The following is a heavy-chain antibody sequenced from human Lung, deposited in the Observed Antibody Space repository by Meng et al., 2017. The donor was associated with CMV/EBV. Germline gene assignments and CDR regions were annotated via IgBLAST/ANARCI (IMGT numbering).Heavy chain of an antibody. CDR3: ARGSTSVTMIGVVITAPSLAYDS. V-gene: IGHV4-34*01. D-gene: IGHD3-22*01. Sequence: SXTXSLXXAVYGGSFSGYDWSWIRQSPGKGLEWIGEINHRGSTNYNPSLKSRLTISVDTSKDQFALKLNSVTAADTAVYYCARGSTSVTMIGVVITAPSLAYDSXGQGXLVTVSS. CDR2: INHRGST. J-gene: IGHJ4*02. CDR1: GGSFSGYD.